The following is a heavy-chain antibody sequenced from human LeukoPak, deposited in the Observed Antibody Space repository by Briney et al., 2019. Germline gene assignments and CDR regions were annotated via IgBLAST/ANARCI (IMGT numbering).Heavy chain of an antibody. CDR2: ISSGGTT. CDR1: GFTIDSYA. CDR3: AKDWASRNYFDY. V-gene: IGHV3-23*01. D-gene: IGHD3-16*01. J-gene: IGHJ4*02. Sequence: PGGTLRLSCAASGFTIDSYAMSWVRQAPGKGLEWVSAISSGGTTYYADSVKGRFTISRDNSKSTLYLQMNSLSAEDTAVYYCAKDWASRNYFDYWGQGTLVTVSS.